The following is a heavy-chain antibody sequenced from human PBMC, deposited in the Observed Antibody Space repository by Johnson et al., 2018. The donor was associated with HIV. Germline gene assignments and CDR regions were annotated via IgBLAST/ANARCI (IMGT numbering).Heavy chain of an antibody. Sequence: VQPVEGVGGLGQPGGSRRLSCAASGSTVSSNYMSWVRQAPGKGLVRVSVIYSGGITYYADSVKGRLTISRDNSKNTLYLQMNSLRAEDTAVYYCAKERGAARAFDAFDIWGQGTMVTVSS. CDR3: AKERGAARAFDAFDI. CDR2: IYSGGIT. J-gene: IGHJ3*02. V-gene: IGHV3-66*01. CDR1: GSTVSSNY. D-gene: IGHD6-6*01.